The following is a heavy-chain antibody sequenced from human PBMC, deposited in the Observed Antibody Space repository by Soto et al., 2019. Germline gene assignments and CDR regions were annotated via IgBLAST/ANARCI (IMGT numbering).Heavy chain of an antibody. J-gene: IGHJ5*02. CDR3: ARDFFDSSDYTTNWFDP. V-gene: IGHV4-39*01. CDR2: IYHTGNA. CDR1: GDSISNSRFY. Sequence: SETLSLTCSVSGDSISNSRFYWAWIRQPPGEGLEWIGSIYHTGNAYYNPSLKSRGTISVDTSKNQFSLKLTSVTAADAALYYCARDFFDSSDYTTNWFDPWGQGTLVTVSS. D-gene: IGHD3-22*01.